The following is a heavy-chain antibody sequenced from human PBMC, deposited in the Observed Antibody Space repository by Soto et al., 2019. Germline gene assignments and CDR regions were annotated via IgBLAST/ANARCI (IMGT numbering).Heavy chain of an antibody. V-gene: IGHV1-46*01. D-gene: IGHD3-22*01. Sequence: ASVKVSCKASGHTFTSYYMHWVRQAPGQGLEWMGIINPSGGSTSYAQKFQGRVTMTRDTSTSTVYMELSSLRSEDTAVYYCARLASSRGHYYDSSGYRRYYFDYWGQGTLVTVSS. CDR2: INPSGGST. CDR3: ARLASSRGHYYDSSGYRRYYFDY. CDR1: GHTFTSYY. J-gene: IGHJ4*02.